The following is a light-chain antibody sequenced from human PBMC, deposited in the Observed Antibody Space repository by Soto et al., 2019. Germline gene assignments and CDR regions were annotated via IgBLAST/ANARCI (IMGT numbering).Light chain of an antibody. V-gene: IGKV3D-20*02. Sequence: EIMLTQSPGTLSLSPGERATLSCRASQSVSSSCLAWYQQKPGQAPRLLISGAPSRATGIPDRFSGSGSGTDFTLTISRLEPEDFAVYYCQQRSNWPWTFGQGTKVDIK. J-gene: IGKJ1*01. CDR2: GAP. CDR1: QSVSSSC. CDR3: QQRSNWPWT.